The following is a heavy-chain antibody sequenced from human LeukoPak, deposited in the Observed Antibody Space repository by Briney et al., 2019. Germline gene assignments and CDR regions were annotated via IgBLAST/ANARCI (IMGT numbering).Heavy chain of an antibody. J-gene: IGHJ4*02. CDR1: GGSISSSSYY. CDR3: ARQGSYYGRDY. D-gene: IGHD1-26*01. CDR2: IYYSGNT. V-gene: IGHV4-39*01. Sequence: PSETLSLTCTVSGGSISSSSYYWGWIRQPPGKGREWIRSIYYSGNTNYNPSLKSRVTISVDTSNNQFSLKRSCVTAADTAVYYCARQGSYYGRDYWGQGTLVTVSS.